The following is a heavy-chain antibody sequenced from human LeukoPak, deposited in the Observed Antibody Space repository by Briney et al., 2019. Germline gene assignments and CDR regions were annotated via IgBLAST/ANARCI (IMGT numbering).Heavy chain of an antibody. D-gene: IGHD5-24*01. CDR2: IKQDGSEK. Sequence: GGSLRLSCAASGFTFSNYWMSWVRQAPGKGLQWVANIKQDGSEKYYVDSVKGRFTISRDNAKKSLYLQMNSLRAEDTALYYCASSLLATMGPLFYWGLGALVTVSS. CDR3: ASSLLATMGPLFY. CDR1: GFTFSNYW. V-gene: IGHV3-7*03. J-gene: IGHJ4*02.